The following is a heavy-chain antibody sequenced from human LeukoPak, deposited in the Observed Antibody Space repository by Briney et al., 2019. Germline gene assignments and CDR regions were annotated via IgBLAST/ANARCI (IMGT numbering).Heavy chain of an antibody. CDR1: GFTFSNSW. CDR3: AKDRAPYSNYSPAMDV. J-gene: IGHJ6*03. V-gene: IGHV3-7*01. D-gene: IGHD4-11*01. Sequence: GGSLRLSCLASGFTFSNSWKTWVRQAPGRGLEWVANIKEDGSDKQYVDSVRGRFTISRDNAKNTLYLQMNSLRAEDTAVYYCAKDRAPYSNYSPAMDVWGKGTTVTVSS. CDR2: IKEDGSDK.